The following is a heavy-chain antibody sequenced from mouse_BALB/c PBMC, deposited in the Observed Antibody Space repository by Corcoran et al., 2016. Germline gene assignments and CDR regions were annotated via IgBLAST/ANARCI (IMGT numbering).Heavy chain of an antibody. CDR2: INPDRSTI. CDR3: VRYYYGSSYAY. CDR1: GFDFSRYW. D-gene: IGHD1-1*01. V-gene: IGHV4-1*02. Sequence: EVKLLESGGGLVQPGGSLNLSCAASGFDFSRYWMSWVRQAPGKGLEWIGEINPDRSTINYTPSLKDKFIISRDNAKNTLYLQMSKVRSGDTALYYCVRYYYGSSYAYWVQWTLVTVSA. J-gene: IGHJ3*01.